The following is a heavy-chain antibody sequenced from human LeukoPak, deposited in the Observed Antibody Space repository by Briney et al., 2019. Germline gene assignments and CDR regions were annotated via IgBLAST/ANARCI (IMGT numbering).Heavy chain of an antibody. Sequence: ASVKVSCKGSGYKFINYGINWVRQAPGQGLEWMGWINAYLRQTTYAQKFQDRVTMTTDTSTSTAYMELRSLTPDDTAVYYCARDLSSGWNDYWGRGTLVTVSS. D-gene: IGHD6-19*01. CDR1: GYKFINYG. CDR2: INAYLRQT. V-gene: IGHV1-18*01. J-gene: IGHJ4*02. CDR3: ARDLSSGWNDY.